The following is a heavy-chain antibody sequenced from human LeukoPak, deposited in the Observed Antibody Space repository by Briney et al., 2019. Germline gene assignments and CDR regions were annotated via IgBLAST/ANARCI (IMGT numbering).Heavy chain of an antibody. D-gene: IGHD3-22*01. V-gene: IGHV1-46*01. CDR1: GYTFTRYY. J-gene: IGHJ4*02. Sequence: ASVKVSCKAFGYTFTRYYMHWVRQAPGQGPEWMGVISPSGGSTTYAQKFQGRVTLTRDMSTSTDYLELSSLRSEDTAVYYCARDIGDYYDSSGYLPQVYWGQGTLVTVSS. CDR3: ARDIGDYYDSSGYLPQVY. CDR2: ISPSGGST.